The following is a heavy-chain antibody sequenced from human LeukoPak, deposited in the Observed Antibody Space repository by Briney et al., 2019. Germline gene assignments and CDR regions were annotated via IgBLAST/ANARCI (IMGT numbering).Heavy chain of an antibody. D-gene: IGHD3-22*01. CDR1: GVSISSHV. CDR2: IHYSGST. CDR3: ARFSSECSDDSCYLDY. J-gene: IGHJ4*02. V-gene: IGHV4-59*11. Sequence: NPSETLTLTCTVSGVSISSHVWSWIRQPPGKGLELTGHIHYSGSTFYKPSLKSRVTISLASSRNQCSLRLTSVTAADTAVYYCARFSSECSDDSCYLDYWGQGTLVTVSS.